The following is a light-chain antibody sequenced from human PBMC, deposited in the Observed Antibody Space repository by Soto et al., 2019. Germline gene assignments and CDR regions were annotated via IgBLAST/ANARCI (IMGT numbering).Light chain of an antibody. J-gene: IGKJ5*01. CDR3: QNYDSAPTT. CDR2: AAS. V-gene: IGKV1-27*01. Sequence: DIQMTQSPSSLSASVGNRVSITCRASQGISNYLAWYQQKPGKVPKVLIYAASTLQPGVPSRFSGSGSGTEFTLTINSLQPDDIATYYCQNYDSAPTTFGQGTRLEIK. CDR1: QGISNY.